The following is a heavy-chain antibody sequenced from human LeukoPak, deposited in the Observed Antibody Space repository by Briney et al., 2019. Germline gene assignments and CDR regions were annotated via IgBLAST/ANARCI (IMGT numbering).Heavy chain of an antibody. CDR2: ISYDGSNK. CDR3: ARDVGGSGWQILYYYYGMDV. V-gene: IGHV3-30-3*01. J-gene: IGHJ6*02. CDR1: GFTFSSYA. Sequence: PGGSLRLSCAASGFTFSSYAMHWVRQAPGKGLEWVAVISYDGSNKYYADSVKGRFTISRDNSKNTLYLQMNSLRAEDTAVYYCARDVGGSGWQILYYYYGMDVWGQGTTVTVSS. D-gene: IGHD6-19*01.